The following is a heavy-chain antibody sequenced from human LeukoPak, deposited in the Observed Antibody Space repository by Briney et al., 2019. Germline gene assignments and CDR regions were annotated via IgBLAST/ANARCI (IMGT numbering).Heavy chain of an antibody. J-gene: IGHJ4*02. Sequence: PETLSLTCAVYGGSFSGYYLSWIRQPPWKGLEWIGEINHSGSTNYHPSLKSRVTLSVDTSKHQFSLKLSSVTAAETAVYYCARGTGNSRSYYRGVWGQGTLVTVSS. CDR3: ARGTGNSRSYYRGV. V-gene: IGHV4-34*01. CDR1: GGSFSGYY. D-gene: IGHD1-26*01. CDR2: INHSGST.